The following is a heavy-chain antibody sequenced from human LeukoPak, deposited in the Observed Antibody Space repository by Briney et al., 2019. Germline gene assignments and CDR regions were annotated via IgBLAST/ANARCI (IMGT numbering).Heavy chain of an antibody. J-gene: IGHJ4*02. D-gene: IGHD3-22*01. CDR1: GGSISSSSNY. V-gene: IGHV4-39*01. CDR3: ARTALDYYDSSGHGGFDY. CDR2: IYYSGST. Sequence: SETLSLTCTVSGGSISSSSNYWGWTRQPPGKGLEWIGRIYYSGSTSYNPSLKSRVTISVDTSKNQFSLKLSSVTAADTAVYYCARTALDYYDSSGHGGFDYWGQGTLVTVSS.